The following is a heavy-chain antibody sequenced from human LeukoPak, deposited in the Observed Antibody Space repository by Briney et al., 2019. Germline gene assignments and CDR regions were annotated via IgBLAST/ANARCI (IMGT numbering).Heavy chain of an antibody. CDR1: GGSISSHY. Sequence: PSETLSLTCTVSGGSISSHYWSWIRQPPGKGVEWIGYIYYSGSTTYTPSLKSRVTISLDTSKNQFSLKLSSVTAADTAVYYCARFKYDFWSGSRSYYFYGMDVWGQGTTVTVSS. D-gene: IGHD3-3*01. CDR3: ARFKYDFWSGSRSYYFYGMDV. CDR2: IYYSGST. V-gene: IGHV4-59*08. J-gene: IGHJ6*02.